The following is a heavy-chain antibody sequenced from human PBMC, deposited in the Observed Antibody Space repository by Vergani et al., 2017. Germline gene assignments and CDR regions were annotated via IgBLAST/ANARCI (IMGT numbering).Heavy chain of an antibody. CDR2: ISSSSSYI. D-gene: IGHD4-17*01. V-gene: IGHV3-21*01. J-gene: IGHJ6*02. CDR1: GFTFSSYS. CDR3: ARDAGLYGDYSLYYYYYGMDV. Sequence: EVQLVESGGGLVKPGGSLRLSCAASGFTFSSYSMNWVRQAPGKGLEWVSSISSSSSYIYYADSVKGRFTISRDNAKNSLYLQMNSLRAEDTAVYYCARDAGLYGDYSLYYYYYGMDVWGQGTTVTVSS.